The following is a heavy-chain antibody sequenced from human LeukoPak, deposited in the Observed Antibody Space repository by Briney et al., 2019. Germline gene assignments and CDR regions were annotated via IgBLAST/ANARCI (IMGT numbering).Heavy chain of an antibody. CDR3: ARDQVLLWSKDF. CDR2: ISSSGRNI. Sequence: RPGGCLRPSYTPSGFTLSKYESNWVRQAPGKGLEWVSYISSSGRNIYYADSVKGRFTISRDNAKNSLYLQMNRLRAEDTAVYYCARDQVLLWSKDFWGQGTLVTVSS. CDR1: GFTLSKYE. J-gene: IGHJ4*02. V-gene: IGHV3-48*03. D-gene: IGHD5-18*01.